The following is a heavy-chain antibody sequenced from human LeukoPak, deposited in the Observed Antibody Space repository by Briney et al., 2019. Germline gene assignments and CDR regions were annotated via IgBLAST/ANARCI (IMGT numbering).Heavy chain of an antibody. CDR1: GFTFSNYG. J-gene: IGHJ2*01. CDR2: ISYSGEIT. Sequence: GGSLRLCCAASGFTFSNYGMTWVRQAPGKRLDWVAVISYSGEITYYADSVQGRFTISRDNSKNTLHLQMNSLRVDDAAIYYCAKDSPTTGGGPQGYFDLWGRGTLVTVSS. D-gene: IGHD4-17*01. V-gene: IGHV3-23*01. CDR3: AKDSPTTGGGPQGYFDL.